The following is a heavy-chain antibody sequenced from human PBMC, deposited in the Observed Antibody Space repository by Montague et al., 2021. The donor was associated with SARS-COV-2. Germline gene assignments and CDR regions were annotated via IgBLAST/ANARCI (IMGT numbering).Heavy chain of an antibody. V-gene: IGHV4-39*01. J-gene: IGHJ5*02. CDR3: ARRFTSDCSGGSCYRGLRFDP. Sequence: SKTLSLTCTVSGGSISSSSYYWGWIRQPPGKGLEWIGSIYYSGSTYYNPSLKSRVTISVDTSKNQFSLKLSSVTAADTAVYYCARRFTSDCSGGSCYRGLRFDPWGQGTLVTVSS. CDR1: GGSISSSSYY. D-gene: IGHD2-15*01. CDR2: IYYSGST.